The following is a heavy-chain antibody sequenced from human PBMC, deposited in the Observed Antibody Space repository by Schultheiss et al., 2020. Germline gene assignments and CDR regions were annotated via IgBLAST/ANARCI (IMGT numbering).Heavy chain of an antibody. Sequence: GESLKISCKASGYTFTSYAMHWVRQAPGQRLEWMGWINAGNGNTKYSQKFQGRVTITRDTSASTAYMELSSLRSEDTAVYYCARAWAVARWYFDYWGQGTLVTVSS. D-gene: IGHD6-19*01. CDR1: GYTFTSYA. J-gene: IGHJ4*02. CDR2: INAGNGNT. V-gene: IGHV1-3*01. CDR3: ARAWAVARWYFDY.